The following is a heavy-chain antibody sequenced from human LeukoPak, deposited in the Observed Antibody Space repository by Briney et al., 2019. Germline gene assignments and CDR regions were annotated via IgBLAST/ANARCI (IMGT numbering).Heavy chain of an antibody. CDR1: GGSISITRYY. Sequence: PSETLSLTCTVSGGSISITRYYWGWIRQPPGKGLEWIASMYSSGTTYYNPSLKSRVTISVDTSKNQFSLKLSSLTAADTAVYYCARSLHISAPFDVWGQGTLVTVSS. CDR3: ARSLHISAPFDV. CDR2: MYSSGTT. V-gene: IGHV4-39*01. J-gene: IGHJ4*02. D-gene: IGHD2-21*01.